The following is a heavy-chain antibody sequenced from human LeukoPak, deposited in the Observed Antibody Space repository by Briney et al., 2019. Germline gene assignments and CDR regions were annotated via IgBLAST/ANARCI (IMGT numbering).Heavy chain of an antibody. CDR1: GGSISSGGNY. J-gene: IGHJ4*02. Sequence: SETLSLTCTVSGGSISSGGNYWSWIRQHPGKGLEWIGYIYHSGSAYYDPSLKSRVTISIDTSKSQFSLRLSSVTAADTAVYYCARLLESGGSCFFDYWGQGILVTVSS. V-gene: IGHV4-31*03. D-gene: IGHD2-15*01. CDR3: ARLLESGGSCFFDY. CDR2: IYHSGSA.